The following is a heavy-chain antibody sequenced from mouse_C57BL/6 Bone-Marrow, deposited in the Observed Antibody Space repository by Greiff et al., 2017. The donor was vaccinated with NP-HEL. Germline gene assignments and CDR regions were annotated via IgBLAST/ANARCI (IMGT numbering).Heavy chain of an antibody. V-gene: IGHV1-80*01. CDR2: IYPGDGDT. Sequence: QVQLQQSGAELVKPGASVKISCKASGYEFSNYWMNWVKQRPGKGLEWIGQIYPGDGDTNYTGKFKDKATLTADKSASTAYMQLSRLTSEDSAVYYCARGAYGGQGTLVTVSA. CDR1: GYEFSNYW. CDR3: ARGAY. J-gene: IGHJ3*01.